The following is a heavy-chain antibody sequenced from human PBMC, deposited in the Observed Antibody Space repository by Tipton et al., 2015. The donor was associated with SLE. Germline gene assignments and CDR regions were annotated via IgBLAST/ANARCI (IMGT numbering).Heavy chain of an antibody. CDR3: ARQDLGRAATLTFDI. D-gene: IGHD6-25*01. J-gene: IGHJ4*02. CDR1: TYSTSSGYY. CDR2: FNHGGST. Sequence: TLSLTCSVSTYSTSSGYYWGWIRQPPGKGLGYIGTFNHGGSTHYNPSLKSRVTISVDTSKMQFSLRLTSVTAADPAVYYCARQDLGRAATLTFDIWGLGTLVTVSS. V-gene: IGHV4-38-2*01.